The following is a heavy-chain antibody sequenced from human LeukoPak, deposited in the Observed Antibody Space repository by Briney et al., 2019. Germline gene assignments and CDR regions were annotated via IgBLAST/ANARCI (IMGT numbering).Heavy chain of an antibody. CDR1: GFTFSSYG. Sequence: PGGSVRLSCAASGFTFSSYGMHWVRQAPGKGLEWVALIWYGGSNKYYADSVKGRFTISRDNSKNTLYLQMNSLRAEDTAVYYCAKDGSSWADAFDIWGQGTMVTVSS. CDR3: AKDGSSWADAFDI. J-gene: IGHJ3*02. CDR2: IWYGGSNK. D-gene: IGHD6-13*01. V-gene: IGHV3-33*06.